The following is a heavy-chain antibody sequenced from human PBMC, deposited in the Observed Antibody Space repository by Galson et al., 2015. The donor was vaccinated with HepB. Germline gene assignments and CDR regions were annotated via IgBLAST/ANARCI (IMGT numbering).Heavy chain of an antibody. D-gene: IGHD4-17*01. CDR2: ISAYNGNT. CDR3: ARPTGGDDPGYGMDV. J-gene: IGHJ6*02. CDR1: GYTFTSYG. Sequence: SVKVSCKASGYTFTSYGISWVRQAPGQGLEWMGWISAYNGNTNYAQKLQGRVTMTTDTSTSTAYMELWSLRSDDTAVYYCARPTGGDDPGYGMDVWGQGTTVTVSS. V-gene: IGHV1-18*01.